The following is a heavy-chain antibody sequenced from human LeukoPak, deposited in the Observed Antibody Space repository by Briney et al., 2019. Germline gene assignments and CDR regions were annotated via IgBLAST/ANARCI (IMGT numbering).Heavy chain of an antibody. J-gene: IGHJ4*02. Sequence: GESLKISCKGSGYSFTSYWIAWVRQMPGKGLEWMGIIYPRDSDTRYSPSFQGQVTISADKSINTAYLQWSSLKASDTAMYYCARIGYSSGWYSGGDCWGQGTLVTVSS. CDR3: ARIGYSSGWYSGGDC. CDR2: IYPRDSDT. D-gene: IGHD6-19*01. V-gene: IGHV5-51*01. CDR1: GYSFTSYW.